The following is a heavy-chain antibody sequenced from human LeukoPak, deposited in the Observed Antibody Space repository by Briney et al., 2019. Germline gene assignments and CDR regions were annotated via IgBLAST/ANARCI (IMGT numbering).Heavy chain of an antibody. CDR3: ARVGSRIAAAGQVDY. V-gene: IGHV1-18*01. CDR1: GYTFTSYG. J-gene: IGHJ4*02. D-gene: IGHD6-13*01. CDR2: ISAYNGNT. Sequence: GASVKVSCKASGYTFTSYGISWVRQAPGQGLEWMGWISAYNGNTNYAQKLQGRVTMTTDTSTSTAYMELRSLRSDDTAVYYCARVGSRIAAAGQVDYWGQGTPVTVSS.